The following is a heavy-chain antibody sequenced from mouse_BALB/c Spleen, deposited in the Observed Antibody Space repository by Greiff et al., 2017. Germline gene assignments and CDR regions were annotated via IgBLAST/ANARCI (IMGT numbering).Heavy chain of an antibody. CDR3: ARSEVRHYAMDY. V-gene: IGHV5-17*02. CDR2: ISSGSSTI. CDR1: GFTFSSFG. Sequence: EVQLVESGGGLVQPGGSRKLSCAASGFTFSSFGMHWVRQAPEKGLEWVAYISSGSSTIYYADTVKGRFTISRDNPKNTLFLQMTSLRSEDTAMYYCARSEVRHYAMDYWGQGTSVTVSS. J-gene: IGHJ4*01. D-gene: IGHD2-14*01.